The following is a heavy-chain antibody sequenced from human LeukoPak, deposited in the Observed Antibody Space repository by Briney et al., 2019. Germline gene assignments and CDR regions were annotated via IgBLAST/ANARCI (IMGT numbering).Heavy chain of an antibody. Sequence: PGGSLRLSCAASGFTFSSYWMSWVRQAPGKGLEWVANIKQDGSGKYYVDSVKGRFTISRDNAKNSLYLQMNSLRAEDTAVYYCGRGGGGHYYDSSGLIDYWGQGTLVTVSS. V-gene: IGHV3-7*01. CDR1: GFTFSSYW. CDR2: IKQDGSGK. CDR3: GRGGGGHYYDSSGLIDY. D-gene: IGHD3-22*01. J-gene: IGHJ4*02.